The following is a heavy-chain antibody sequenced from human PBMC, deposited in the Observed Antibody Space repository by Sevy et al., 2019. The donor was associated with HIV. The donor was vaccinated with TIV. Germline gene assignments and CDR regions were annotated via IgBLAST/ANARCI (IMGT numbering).Heavy chain of an antibody. J-gene: IGHJ6*02. CDR3: AKGGGIAARLPYYYGMDV. D-gene: IGHD6-6*01. V-gene: IGHV3-23*01. Sequence: GGSLRLSCAATGFTFSNYAMSWVRQAPGKGLEWVSGFGSGGSTYYADSLKGRFTISRDNSKNTLYLKMNSLRAEDTAVYYCAKGGGIAARLPYYYGMDVWGQRTTVTVSS. CDR2: FGSGGST. CDR1: GFTFSNYA.